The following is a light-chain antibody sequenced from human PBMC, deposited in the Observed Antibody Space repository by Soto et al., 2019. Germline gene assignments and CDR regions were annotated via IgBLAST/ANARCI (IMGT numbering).Light chain of an antibody. CDR2: HAS. CDR1: QTVGRNY. CDR3: QQYASSPLT. Sequence: EIVLTQSPGTLSLSPGERATLSCRASQTVGRNYLAWYQQKPGQAPRLLIYHASTGATGIPDRFSGSGSGTGFTLTISRLEPEDFAVYYCQQYASSPLTFGGGAKVEI. J-gene: IGKJ4*01. V-gene: IGKV3-20*01.